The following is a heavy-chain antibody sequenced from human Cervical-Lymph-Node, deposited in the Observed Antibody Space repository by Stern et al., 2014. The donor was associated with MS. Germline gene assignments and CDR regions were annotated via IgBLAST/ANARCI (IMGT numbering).Heavy chain of an antibody. CDR1: GDTVDRYG. Sequence: VQLVHSGPEVKKPGSSAKVSCKAAGDTVDRYGISWVRQAPGQGLEWMGGLFPFFGTPIYAQKFQGRVTMTADESTTTAYMDLTSLSVEDTAVYYCATSTYGLVHWGQGTLVTVSS. V-gene: IGHV1-69*01. CDR2: LFPFFGTP. D-gene: IGHD3-10*01. J-gene: IGHJ4*02. CDR3: ATSTYGLVH.